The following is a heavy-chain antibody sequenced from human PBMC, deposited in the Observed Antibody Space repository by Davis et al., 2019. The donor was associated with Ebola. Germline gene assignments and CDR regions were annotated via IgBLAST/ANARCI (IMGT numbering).Heavy chain of an antibody. CDR2: ISSSSSYI. D-gene: IGHD6-13*01. CDR1: GFTFSSYS. J-gene: IGHJ4*02. V-gene: IGHV3-21*01. Sequence: GESLKISCAASGFTFSSYSMNWVRQAPGKGLEWVSSISSSSSYIYYADSVKGRFTISRDNAKNSLYLQMNSLRAEDTAVYYCANGIAAAKYFDYWGQGTLVTVSS. CDR3: ANGIAAAKYFDY.